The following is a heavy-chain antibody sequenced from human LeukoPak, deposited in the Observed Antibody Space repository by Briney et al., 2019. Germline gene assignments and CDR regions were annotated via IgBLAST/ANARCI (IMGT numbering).Heavy chain of an antibody. D-gene: IGHD5-18*01. CDR3: ARDPEFSYGYYFDY. CDR1: GFTFSSYE. CDR2: ISGNGSPI. Sequence: GGSPRLSCAASGFTFSSYEMNWVRQAPGKGLEWVSYISGNGSPIYYADSVKGRFTISRDNSKNSLFLQLNSLRADDTAVYYCARDPEFSYGYYFDYWGQGTLVTVSS. V-gene: IGHV3-48*03. J-gene: IGHJ4*02.